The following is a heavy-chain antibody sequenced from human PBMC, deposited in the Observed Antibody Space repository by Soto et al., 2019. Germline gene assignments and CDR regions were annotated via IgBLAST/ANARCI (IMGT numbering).Heavy chain of an antibody. CDR1: GFTFSSYW. D-gene: IGHD1-1*01. CDR3: PRDPTTAGITGDS. J-gene: IGHJ4*02. CDR2: INQDGTEQ. Sequence: GGSLRLSCAASGFTFSSYWMSWVRLAPGKGLQWVAIINQDGTEQHYLDSVRGRFTVSRANITNSLYLQGNTPRVEAKALSHGPRDPTTAGITGDSWGQGSLVTVSS. V-gene: IGHV3-7*01.